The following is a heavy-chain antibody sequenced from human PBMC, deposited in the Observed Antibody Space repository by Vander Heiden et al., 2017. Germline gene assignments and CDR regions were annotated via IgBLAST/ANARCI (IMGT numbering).Heavy chain of an antibody. J-gene: IGHJ4*02. CDR1: GGYISSSNW. Sequence: QVQLQESGPGLVKPSGTLSLTCAVSGGYISSSNWWSWVRQPPGKGLEWIGEIYHSGSTNYNPSLKSRVTISVDKSKNQFSLKLSSVTAADTAVYYCARGGRYCSGGSCYPFHFDYWGQGTLVTVSS. CDR3: ARGGRYCSGGSCYPFHFDY. CDR2: IYHSGST. V-gene: IGHV4-4*02. D-gene: IGHD2-15*01.